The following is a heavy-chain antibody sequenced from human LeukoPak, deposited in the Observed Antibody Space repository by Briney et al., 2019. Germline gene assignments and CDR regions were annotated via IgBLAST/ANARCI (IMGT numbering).Heavy chain of an antibody. CDR2: VNHTGST. V-gene: IGHV4-34*01. CDR3: AGRYLYYYYYYMDI. D-gene: IGHD2-2*02. Sequence: SETLSLTCAVYGGSFNGYFWNWIRQSPGKGLEWIGEVNHTGSTNYNPSFKSRVIISVDTSKNQFSLKMTSMTAADTAVYYCAGRYLYYYYYYMDIWGKGTTVAVS. J-gene: IGHJ6*03. CDR1: GGSFNGYF.